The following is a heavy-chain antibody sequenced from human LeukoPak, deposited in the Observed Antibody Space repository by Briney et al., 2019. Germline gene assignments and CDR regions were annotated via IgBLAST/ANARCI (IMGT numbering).Heavy chain of an antibody. V-gene: IGHV4-59*02. CDR2: VDYNGGT. CDR3: ARGFYEPFDR. D-gene: IGHD2/OR15-2a*01. CDR1: GASVSSSH. Sequence: ASETLSLTCTVSGASVSSSHWNWVRQPPGKGLEGIGNVDYNGGTKYNPSLKSRVTMSLDTSKNQFSLKLKFVTAADTALYYCARGFYEPFDRWGQGTLVTVSS. J-gene: IGHJ4*02.